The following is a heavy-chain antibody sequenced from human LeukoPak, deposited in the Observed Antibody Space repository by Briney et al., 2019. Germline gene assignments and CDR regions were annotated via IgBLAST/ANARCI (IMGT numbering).Heavy chain of an antibody. J-gene: IGHJ3*02. V-gene: IGHV4-59*08. CDR2: IYYSGST. CDR3: AQSVVVATTRLGPFDT. CDR1: GGSISSYY. Sequence: SETLSLTCSVSGGSISSYYWSWIRQPPGKGLEWIGYIYYSGSTNYNPSLKSRVTISVDTSKNQFSLKLSSVTAADMAVYYCAQSVVVATTRLGPFDTWGQGTMVTVSS. D-gene: IGHD3-22*01.